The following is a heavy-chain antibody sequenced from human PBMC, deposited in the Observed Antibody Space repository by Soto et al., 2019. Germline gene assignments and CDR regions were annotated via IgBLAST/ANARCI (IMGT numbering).Heavy chain of an antibody. Sequence: SETLSLTCAVYGGSFSGYYWTWIRQPPGTGLEWIGEINHSGSTNYNPSLKSRVAISVDTSKNQFSLKLSSVTAADTAVYYCARHTSDMTTVTLYYFDYWGQGTLVTVSS. D-gene: IGHD4-17*01. J-gene: IGHJ4*02. CDR2: INHSGST. CDR1: GGSFSGYY. V-gene: IGHV4-34*01. CDR3: ARHTSDMTTVTLYYFDY.